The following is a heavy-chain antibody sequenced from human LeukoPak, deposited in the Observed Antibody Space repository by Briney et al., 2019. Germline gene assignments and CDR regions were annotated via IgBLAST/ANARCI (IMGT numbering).Heavy chain of an antibody. J-gene: IGHJ4*02. CDR1: NYTFISYS. CDR2: ISTYNGRT. V-gene: IGHV1-18*01. Sequence: ASVKVSCKASNYTFISYSITWVRQAPGQGLEWMGWISTYNGRTNYAPNFQDRVTMTSDRSTSTAYMELRSLRSEDTAVYYCARGEVPPHYFDSWGQGTLVTVSS. CDR3: ARGEVPPHYFDS.